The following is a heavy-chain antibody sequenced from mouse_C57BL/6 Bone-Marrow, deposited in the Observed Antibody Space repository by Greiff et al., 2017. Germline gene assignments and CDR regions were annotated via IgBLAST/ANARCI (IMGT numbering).Heavy chain of an antibody. CDR2: IYPNSGST. Sequence: VQLQQSGAELVKPGASVKLSCKASGYTFTSYWMHWVKQRPGQGLEWIGMIYPNSGSTNYNEKFKSKATLTADKSSSTAYMALRSLTSEDSAVYFCARFVLRVGFYAMDYWGQGTSVTVSS. CDR1: GYTFTSYW. V-gene: IGHV1-64*01. J-gene: IGHJ4*01. CDR3: ARFVLRVGFYAMDY. D-gene: IGHD1-1*01.